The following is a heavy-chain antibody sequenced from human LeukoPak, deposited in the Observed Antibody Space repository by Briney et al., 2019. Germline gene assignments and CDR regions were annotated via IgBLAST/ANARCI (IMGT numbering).Heavy chain of an antibody. CDR3: ARYRSYISGYSVILAFDI. J-gene: IGHJ3*02. Sequence: GGSLRLSCAASGLTFSSYGMHWVRQAPGKGLEWVAFIRYDGSNKYYADSVKGRFTISRDNSKNTLYLQMNSLRAEDTAAYYYARYRSYISGYSVILAFDILAQGTMVTVSS. CDR1: GLTFSSYG. CDR2: IRYDGSNK. D-gene: IGHD3-22*01. V-gene: IGHV3-30*02.